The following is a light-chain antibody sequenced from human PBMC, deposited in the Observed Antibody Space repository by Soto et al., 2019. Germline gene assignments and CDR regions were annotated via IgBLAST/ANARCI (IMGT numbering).Light chain of an antibody. V-gene: IGLV2-14*01. CDR2: EVS. CDR3: SSYTSSSSEV. CDR1: SSDVGGYNY. J-gene: IGLJ3*02. Sequence: ALTQPASVSGSPGQSITISCTGTSSDVGGYNYVSWYQQHPGKAPKLMIYEVSNRPSGVSNRFSGSKSGNTASLTISGLQAEDEADYYCSSYTSSSSEVFGGGTKVTVL.